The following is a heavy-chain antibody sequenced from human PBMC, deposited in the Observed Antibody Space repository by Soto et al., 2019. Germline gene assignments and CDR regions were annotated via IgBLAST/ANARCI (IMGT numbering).Heavy chain of an antibody. D-gene: IGHD2-15*01. CDR1: GYSFTNYW. J-gene: IGHJ3*02. V-gene: IGHV5-51*01. CDR3: ARQDVVKAFDI. CDR2: IYPGDSDT. Sequence: PGESLKISCQGSGYSFTNYWIAWVRQLPGKGLEWMGIIYPGDSDTRYSPSFQGQVRISVDKSISTAHLQWSSLKASDSAMYYCARQDVVKAFDIWGQGTMVTVSS.